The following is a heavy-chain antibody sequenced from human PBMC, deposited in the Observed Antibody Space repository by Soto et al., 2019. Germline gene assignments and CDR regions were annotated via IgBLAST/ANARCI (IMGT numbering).Heavy chain of an antibody. CDR1: GFTFNSYW. J-gene: IGHJ4*02. Sequence: GGSLRLSCAASGFTFNSYWMHWVRQVPGKGLECVSRIDGDGTTTHYADSVKGRFTISRDNAKNTLYLQMNSLRAEDSAVYLCARRIAVAGTYDHWGQGTLVTVSS. CDR2: IDGDGTTT. V-gene: IGHV3-74*01. D-gene: IGHD6-19*01. CDR3: ARRIAVAGTYDH.